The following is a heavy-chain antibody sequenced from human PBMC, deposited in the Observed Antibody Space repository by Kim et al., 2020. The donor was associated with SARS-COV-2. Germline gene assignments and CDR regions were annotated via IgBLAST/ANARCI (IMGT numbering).Heavy chain of an antibody. CDR1: GGTFSSYA. J-gene: IGHJ4*02. CDR3: ARDSGSYYVFDY. D-gene: IGHD1-26*01. Sequence: SVKVSCKASGGTFSSYAISWVRQAPGQGLEWMGGIIPIFGTANYAQKFQGRVTITADESTSTAYMELSSLRSEDTAVYYCARDSGSYYVFDYWGQGTLVTVSS. V-gene: IGHV1-69*13. CDR2: IIPIFGTA.